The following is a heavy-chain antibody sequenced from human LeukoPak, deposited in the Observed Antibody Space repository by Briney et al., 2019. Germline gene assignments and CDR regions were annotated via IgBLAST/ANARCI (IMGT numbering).Heavy chain of an antibody. CDR2: INANSGGT. CDR1: GYTFTGYY. Sequence: AGSVRVSCRASGYTFTGYYMHWGRQAPGQGVEGMGWINANSGGTNYAQKLQGRVTITRETSISTAYMEMRRLREEDTAVYYCARAPKFRLVGVPKGPFDPWGQGSLVTVSS. V-gene: IGHV1-2*02. D-gene: IGHD1-26*01. J-gene: IGHJ5*02. CDR3: ARAPKFRLVGVPKGPFDP.